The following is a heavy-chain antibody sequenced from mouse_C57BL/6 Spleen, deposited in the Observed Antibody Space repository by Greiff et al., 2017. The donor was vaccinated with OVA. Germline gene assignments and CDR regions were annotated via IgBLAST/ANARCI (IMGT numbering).Heavy chain of an antibody. V-gene: IGHV8-8*01. J-gene: IGHJ4*01. Sequence: QVTLKVSGPGILQPSQTLSLTCSFSGFSLSTFGMGVGWIRQPSGKGLEWLAHIWWDDDKYYNPALKSRLTISKATSKNQVFLKIANVDTADTATYYGARIATTVVPYYAMDYWGQGTSVTVSS. CDR1: GFSLSTFGMG. CDR3: ARIATTVVPYYAMDY. CDR2: IWWDDDK. D-gene: IGHD1-1*01.